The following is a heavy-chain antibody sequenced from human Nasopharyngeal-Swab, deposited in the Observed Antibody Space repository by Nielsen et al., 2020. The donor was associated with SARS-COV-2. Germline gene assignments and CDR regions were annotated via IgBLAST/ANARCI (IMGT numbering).Heavy chain of an antibody. CDR2: ISGSGGST. V-gene: IGHV3-23*01. CDR1: GFTFSSYA. J-gene: IGHJ4*02. CDR3: AKGLGVRGVIGQYYFDY. D-gene: IGHD3-10*01. Sequence: GESLKISCAASGFTFSSYAMSWVRQAPGKGLEWVSTISGSGGSTYYADSVKGRFTISRDNSKNTLYLQMNSLRAEDTAVYYCAKGLGVRGVIGQYYFDYWGQGTLVTVPS.